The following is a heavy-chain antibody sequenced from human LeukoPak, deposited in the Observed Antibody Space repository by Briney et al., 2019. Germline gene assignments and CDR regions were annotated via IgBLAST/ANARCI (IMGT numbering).Heavy chain of an antibody. CDR3: ARVSIYDILTGYSNYWYFDL. Sequence: SETLSLTCTVSGGSISSYYWSWIRQPPGKGLEWIGNIYYSGSTNYNPSLKSRVTVSVDTSKNQFSLKLSSVTAADTAVYYCARVSIYDILTGYSNYWYFDLWGRGTLVTVSS. J-gene: IGHJ2*01. CDR1: GGSISSYY. D-gene: IGHD3-9*01. V-gene: IGHV4-59*08. CDR2: IYYSGST.